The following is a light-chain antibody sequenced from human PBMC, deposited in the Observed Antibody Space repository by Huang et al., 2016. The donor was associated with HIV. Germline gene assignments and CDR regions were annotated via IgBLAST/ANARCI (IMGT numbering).Light chain of an antibody. CDR2: DAS. V-gene: IGKV3-11*01. Sequence: EIVLTQSPATLSLSPGERATLSCRASQSVRSSLAWYQQKPGQAPSLLIYDASNRATGIPARVSGSGSGTDFTITISSLEPEDFAVYYCQQRSNWPPTLTFGGGTKVEIK. J-gene: IGKJ4*01. CDR3: QQRSNWPPTLT. CDR1: QSVRSS.